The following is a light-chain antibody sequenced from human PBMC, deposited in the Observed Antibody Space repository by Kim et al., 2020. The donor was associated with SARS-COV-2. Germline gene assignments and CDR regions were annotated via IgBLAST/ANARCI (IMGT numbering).Light chain of an antibody. CDR2: GAS. CDR1: QSVSSSY. CDR3: QQYGSSPLT. V-gene: IGKV3-20*01. J-gene: IGKJ4*01. Sequence: SPGERATLSCRASQSVSSSYLAWYQQKPGQAPRLLIYGASSRATGIPDRFSGSGYGTDFTLTISRLEPEDFAVYYCQQYGSSPLTFGGGTKVDIK.